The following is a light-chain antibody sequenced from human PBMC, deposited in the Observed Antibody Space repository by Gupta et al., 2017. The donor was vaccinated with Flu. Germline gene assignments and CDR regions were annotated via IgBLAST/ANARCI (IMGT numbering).Light chain of an antibody. V-gene: IGLV1-40*01. Sequence: QSVLTQPPSVSGAPGQRVTISCTRGSSNIGAGHDVHWYQQLPGTAPKLLIYGDNNRPSGVPDRFSGSKSGTSASLAITGLKAEDEADFYCQSYDDSLTAYVFGSGTKVTVL. J-gene: IGLJ1*01. CDR3: QSYDDSLTAYV. CDR2: GDN. CDR1: SSNIGAGHD.